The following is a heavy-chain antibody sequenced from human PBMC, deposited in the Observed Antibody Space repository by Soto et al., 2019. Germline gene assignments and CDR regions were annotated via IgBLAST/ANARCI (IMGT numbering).Heavy chain of an antibody. V-gene: IGHV4-30-4*01. CDR1: GGSISSGDYY. J-gene: IGHJ5*02. CDR2: IYYSGST. CDR3: AGAEGEFSSWFDP. D-gene: IGHD3-10*01. Sequence: SETLSLTCTVSGGSISSGDYYWSWIRQPPGKGLEWIGYIYYSGSTYYNPSLKSRVTISVDTSKNQFSLKLSSVTAADTPVHYGAGAEGEFSSWFDPWGQGTLVTVSS.